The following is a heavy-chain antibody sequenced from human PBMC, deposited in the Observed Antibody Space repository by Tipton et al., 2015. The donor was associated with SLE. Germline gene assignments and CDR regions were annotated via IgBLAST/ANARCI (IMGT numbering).Heavy chain of an antibody. CDR3: ASYTIVRGYPRGFDI. J-gene: IGHJ3*02. D-gene: IGHD3-10*01. CDR1: GGSISSYY. Sequence: TLSLTCTVSGGSISSYYWSWIRQPPGKGLEWIGYIYYSGSTNYNPSLKSRVTISVDTSKNQFSLKLSSVTAADTAVYYCASYTIVRGYPRGFDIWGQGTLLPVSS. V-gene: IGHV4-59*01. CDR2: IYYSGST.